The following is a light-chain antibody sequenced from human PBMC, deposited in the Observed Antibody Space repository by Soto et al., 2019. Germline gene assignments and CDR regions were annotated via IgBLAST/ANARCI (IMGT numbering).Light chain of an antibody. CDR1: QSVSSSY. CDR3: QQYRT. J-gene: IGKJ1*01. V-gene: IGKV3-20*01. CDR2: RAS. Sequence: EIVLTQSPGTLSLSPGERATLSCRASQSVSSSYLAWYQQKPGQAPRLLIYRASSRATGIPDRFSGSGSGTDFTLTISRLEPEDFAVYYCQQYRTFGQGTKV.